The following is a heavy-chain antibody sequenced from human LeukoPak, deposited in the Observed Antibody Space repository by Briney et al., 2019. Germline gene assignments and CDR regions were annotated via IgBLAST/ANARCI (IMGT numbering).Heavy chain of an antibody. Sequence: GGSLRLSCAASGFTFSSYWMHWVRHAPGKGLVWVSRINSDGSSTSYADSVKGRFTISRDNAKNTLYLQMNSLRAEDTAMYYCAREYYDNSGGEDAFDIWAQGQWSPSLQ. CDR3: AREYYDNSGGEDAFDI. J-gene: IGHJ3*02. CDR2: INSDGSST. D-gene: IGHD3-22*01. V-gene: IGHV3-74*01. CDR1: GFTFSSYW.